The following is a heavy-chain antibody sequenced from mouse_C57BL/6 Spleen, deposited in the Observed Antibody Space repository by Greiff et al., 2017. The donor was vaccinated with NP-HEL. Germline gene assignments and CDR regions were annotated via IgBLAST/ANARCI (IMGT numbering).Heavy chain of an antibody. CDR1: GFTFSSYG. D-gene: IGHD3-2*02. CDR2: ISSGGSYT. CDR3: ARQGQLRLQPADY. V-gene: IGHV5-6*01. J-gene: IGHJ2*01. Sequence: EVQLQESGGDLVKPGGSLKLSCAASGFTFSSYGMSWVRQTPDKRLEWVATISSGGSYTSYPDSVKGRFTISRDNAKNTLYLQMSILKTEDTAMYYRARQGQLRLQPADYWGQGTTLTVSS.